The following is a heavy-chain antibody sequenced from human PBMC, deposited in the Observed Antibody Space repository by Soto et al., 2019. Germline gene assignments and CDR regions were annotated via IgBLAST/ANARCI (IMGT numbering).Heavy chain of an antibody. CDR1: GGSISSSSYY. V-gene: IGHV4-39*01. J-gene: IGHJ4*02. Sequence: SETLSLTCTVSGGSISSSSYYWGWIRQPPGKGLEWIGNIFYIGSTYYNPSLKSRVTISVDTSKNQFSLKVPSVTAADTAVYFCASRSLLWFGDPAYYFDYWGQGTLVTVSS. CDR3: ASRSLLWFGDPAYYFDY. CDR2: IFYIGST. D-gene: IGHD3-10*01.